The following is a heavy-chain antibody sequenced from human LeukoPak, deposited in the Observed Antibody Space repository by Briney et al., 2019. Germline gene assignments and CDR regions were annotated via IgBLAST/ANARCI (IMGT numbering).Heavy chain of an antibody. CDR1: GGSFSGYY. Sequence: SETLSLTCAVYGGSFSGYYWSWIRQPPGKGLEWIGEINHSGSTNYNPSLKSRVTISVDKSKNQFSLKLSSVTAADTAVYYCARGRWLVENWFDPWGQGTLVTVSS. CDR3: ARGRWLVENWFDP. D-gene: IGHD6-19*01. V-gene: IGHV4-34*01. CDR2: INHSGST. J-gene: IGHJ5*02.